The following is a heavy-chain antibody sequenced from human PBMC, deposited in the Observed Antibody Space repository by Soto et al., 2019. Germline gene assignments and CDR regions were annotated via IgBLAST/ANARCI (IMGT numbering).Heavy chain of an antibody. Sequence: QVQLVQSGAEVKKPGSSVKVSCKASGGTFSSYAISWVRQAPGQGLEWMGGIIPILGTANYAQKFQGRVTXTXXXAXSTAYMELSSLRSEDTAVYYCARDDVDTAMPYGMDVWGQGTTVTVSS. CDR3: ARDDVDTAMPYGMDV. D-gene: IGHD5-18*01. CDR1: GGTFSSYA. J-gene: IGHJ6*02. V-gene: IGHV1-69*05. CDR2: IIPILGTA.